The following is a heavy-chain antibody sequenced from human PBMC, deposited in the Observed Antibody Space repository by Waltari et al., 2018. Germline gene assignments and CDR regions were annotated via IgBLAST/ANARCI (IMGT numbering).Heavy chain of an antibody. CDR2: IYHNGSA. CDR1: GGSISSRNW. J-gene: IGHJ5*02. D-gene: IGHD1-1*01. CDR3: ARGTQQLGHWRFDA. V-gene: IGHV4-4*02. Sequence: QVQLPESGPGMVKTSGTLSLTCVGAGGSISSRNWWSWVSQSPGKGLGWVGDIYHNGSANHNPSLSSRVTILVDKSKNKFALKLSSVTAADTAVYYCARGTQQLGHWRFDAWGQGIQVTVSS.